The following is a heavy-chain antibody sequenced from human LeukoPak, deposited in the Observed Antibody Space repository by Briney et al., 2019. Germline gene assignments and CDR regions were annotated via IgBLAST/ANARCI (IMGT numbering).Heavy chain of an antibody. Sequence: AASVKVSCKASGYTFTSYYMHWVRQAPGQGLEWMGIINPSGGSTNYAQKFQGRVTMTRDTSISTAYMELSRLTSDDTAVYYCARVSHKGLVVVADDYWGQGILVTVSS. CDR1: GYTFTSYY. D-gene: IGHD2-15*01. J-gene: IGHJ4*02. V-gene: IGHV1-2*02. CDR2: INPSGGST. CDR3: ARVSHKGLVVVADDY.